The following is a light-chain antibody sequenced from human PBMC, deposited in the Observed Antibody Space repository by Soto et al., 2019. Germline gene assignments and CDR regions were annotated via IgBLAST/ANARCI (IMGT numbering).Light chain of an antibody. CDR2: SDN. CDR3: SAWDDSLNGRSV. V-gene: IGLV1-44*01. Sequence: SVLTQPPSASGTPGQRVTISCSGSSSNIGSNTVNWYQHLPGTAPKLLIYSDNQRPSGVPDRFSGSKSGTSASLAISGLQSEDEADYYCSAWDDSLNGRSVFGTGTKVTVL. J-gene: IGLJ1*01. CDR1: SSNIGSNT.